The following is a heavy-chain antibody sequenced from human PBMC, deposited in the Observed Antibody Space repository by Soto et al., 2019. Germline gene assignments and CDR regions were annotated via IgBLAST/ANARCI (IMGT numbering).Heavy chain of an antibody. CDR2: IWHDGSNK. D-gene: IGHD1-1*01. CDR3: ARDLGYNYGHPFDY. V-gene: IGHV3-33*01. Sequence: QVQLVESGGGVVQPGRSLRLSCAVSGFSFGSHSMHWVRQVPGKGLEWVALIWHDGSNKYYADSVKGRFTISRDNPKNTLDLQMNSLRAEDTAVYYCARDLGYNYGHPFDYWGQGTLVTVSS. J-gene: IGHJ4*02. CDR1: GFSFGSHS.